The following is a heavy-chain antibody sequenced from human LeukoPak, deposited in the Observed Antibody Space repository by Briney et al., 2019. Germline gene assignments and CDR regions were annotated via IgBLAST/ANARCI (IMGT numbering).Heavy chain of an antibody. J-gene: IGHJ4*02. V-gene: IGHV4-34*01. Sequence: SETLSLTCAVYGGPFSGYYWSWIRQPPGKGLEWIGEINHDGGTNYNPSLKSRVTISVDTSKNQFSLKVRSVTAADTAVYSCASLGQDHPGHWGQGTLVTVSS. CDR1: GGPFSGYY. CDR2: INHDGGT. CDR3: ASLGQDHPGH. D-gene: IGHD1-14*01.